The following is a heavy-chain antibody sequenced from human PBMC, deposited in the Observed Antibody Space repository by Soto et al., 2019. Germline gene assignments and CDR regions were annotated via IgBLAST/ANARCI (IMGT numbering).Heavy chain of an antibody. V-gene: IGHV3-48*03. CDR1: GFTFSNYE. D-gene: IGHD2-21*01. Sequence: VGSLRLSCAASGFTFSNYEMNWFRRAPGKGLEWISYISSVGTTIYYADSVKGRFTISRDNAKNSLYLQMSSVRAEDTAVYYCARGNSPVNVHWGQGTLVTVSS. CDR3: ARGNSPVNVH. J-gene: IGHJ4*02. CDR2: ISSVGTTI.